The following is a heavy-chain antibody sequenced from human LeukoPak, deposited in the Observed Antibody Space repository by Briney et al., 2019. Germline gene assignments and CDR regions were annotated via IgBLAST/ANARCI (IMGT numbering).Heavy chain of an antibody. CDR1: GGSFSGYY. J-gene: IGHJ4*02. CDR3: ARGSGYCSCTSCYGGSGSYHRFVY. V-gene: IGHV4-34*01. Sequence: SETLSLTCAVYGGSFSGYYWSWIRQPPGKGLEWIGEINHSGSTNYNPSLKSRVTISVDTSKNQFSLKLSSVTAADTAVYYCARGSGYCSCTSCYGGSGSYHRFVYWGQGTLVTVSS. CDR2: INHSGST. D-gene: IGHD2-2*01.